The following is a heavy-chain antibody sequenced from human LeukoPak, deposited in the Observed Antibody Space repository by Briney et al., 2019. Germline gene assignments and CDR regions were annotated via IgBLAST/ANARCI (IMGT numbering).Heavy chain of an antibody. J-gene: IGHJ4*02. CDR1: GYTFTGYH. V-gene: IGHV1-46*01. Sequence: ASVKVSCKASGYTFTGYHMHWVRQAPGRGLEWMGIINPSGGGTNYAQKFQGRVSMTRDTSTSTVYMELSSLRSEDTAVYYCARAGYCTSVTCYAYFDYWGQGTLVTVSS. CDR3: ARAGYCTSVTCYAYFDY. D-gene: IGHD2-2*01. CDR2: INPSGGGT.